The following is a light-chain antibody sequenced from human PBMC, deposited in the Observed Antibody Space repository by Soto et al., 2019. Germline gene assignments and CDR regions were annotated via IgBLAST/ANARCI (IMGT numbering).Light chain of an antibody. J-gene: IGKJ4*01. CDR3: QHYKHYPVT. CDR2: DAS. V-gene: IGKV1-5*01. Sequence: DIQMTQSPSTLSASVGDRVTITCRASQSVSGWLAWYQQKPGKPPTLLIYDASTLEAGVPSRFSGSGSGTEFTLTISSLQPDDFATYFCQHYKHYPVTFGGGTKVEF. CDR1: QSVSGW.